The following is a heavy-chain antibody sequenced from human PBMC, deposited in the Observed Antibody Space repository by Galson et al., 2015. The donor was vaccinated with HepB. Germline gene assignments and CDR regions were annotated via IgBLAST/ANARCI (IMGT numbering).Heavy chain of an antibody. CDR1: GFTFSSYG. CDR3: ALDQGYYDFWSGYFENTDY. D-gene: IGHD3-3*01. J-gene: IGHJ4*02. V-gene: IGHV3-30*03. Sequence: LRLSCAASGFTFSSYGMHWVRQAPGKGLEWVAVISYDGSNKYYADSVKGRFTISRDNSKNTLYLQMNSLRAEDTAVYYCALDQGYYDFWSGYFENTDYWGQGTLVTVSS. CDR2: ISYDGSNK.